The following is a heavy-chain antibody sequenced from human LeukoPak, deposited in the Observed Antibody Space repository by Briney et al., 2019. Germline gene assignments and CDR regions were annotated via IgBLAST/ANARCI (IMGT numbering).Heavy chain of an antibody. D-gene: IGHD3-22*01. Sequence: SETLSLTCTVSGGSISSYYWSWIRQPPGKGQDWIGYIYYTGSTNYNPSLKSRVTISVDTSKNQFSLKLTAVLAADTADYFCARQSDYDIDTSRYMDVWGKGTTVTVSS. CDR2: IYYTGST. V-gene: IGHV4-59*01. CDR3: ARQSDYDIDTSRYMDV. CDR1: GGSISSYY. J-gene: IGHJ6*03.